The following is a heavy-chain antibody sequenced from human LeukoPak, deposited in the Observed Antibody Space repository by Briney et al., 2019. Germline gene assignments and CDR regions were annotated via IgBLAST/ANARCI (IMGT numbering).Heavy chain of an antibody. CDR3: ARTNQNHCSSTSCFYYYYMDV. CDR1: GYTFTSYG. Sequence: ASVKVSCKASGYTFTSYGISWVRQAPGQGLEWMGWISAYNGNTNYAQKLHGRVTMTTDTSTRIAYMELRSLRSDDTAVYYCARTNQNHCSSTSCFYYYYMDVWGKGTTVTVSS. V-gene: IGHV1-18*01. J-gene: IGHJ6*03. CDR2: ISAYNGNT. D-gene: IGHD2-2*01.